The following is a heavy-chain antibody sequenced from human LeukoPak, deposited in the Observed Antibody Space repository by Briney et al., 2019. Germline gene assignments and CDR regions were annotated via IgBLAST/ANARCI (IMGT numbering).Heavy chain of an antibody. J-gene: IGHJ4*02. CDR3: AKVGYGWYEVDY. Sequence: PGGSLRLSCAASGFTFSSYWMSWVRQAPGKGLEWVANIKQDGSEKYYVDSVKGRFTISRDNSKNTLYLQMNSLRVEDTAVYYCAKVGYGWYEVDYWGQGTLVTVSS. CDR1: GFTFSSYW. V-gene: IGHV3-7*01. D-gene: IGHD6-19*01. CDR2: IKQDGSEK.